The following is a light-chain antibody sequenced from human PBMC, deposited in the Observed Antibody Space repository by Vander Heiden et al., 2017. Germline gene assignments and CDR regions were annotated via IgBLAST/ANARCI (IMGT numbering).Light chain of an antibody. CDR1: QIVLYSSNNKNY. CDR3: QQYYTTLT. V-gene: IGKV4-1*01. CDR2: WAS. J-gene: IGKJ5*01. Sequence: DIVMTQSPDSLAVSRGERATINGKSSQIVLYSSNNKNYLAWYRQKPGQPPELLIYWASTRESGVPDRFSGSGSGTDFTLTISSLQAEDVAVYYCQQYYTTLTFGQGTRLEIK.